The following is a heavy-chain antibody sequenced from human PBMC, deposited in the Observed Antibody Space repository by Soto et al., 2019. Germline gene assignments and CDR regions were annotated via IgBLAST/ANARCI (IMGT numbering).Heavy chain of an antibody. V-gene: IGHV3-21*01. CDR2: ISSGGDYL. D-gene: IGHD1-26*01. Sequence: EVQLVESGGGLVKPGGSLRLSCAASGLTFSTYGMNWVRQAPGKGLEWVSSISSGGDYLDYADSVKGRLTISRDNAKNSLYLQVDRMSVEDTAFYYCQTDGAACAVMGVWGQGTTVTVCS. J-gene: IGHJ6*02. CDR1: GLTFSTYG. CDR3: QTDGAACAVMGV.